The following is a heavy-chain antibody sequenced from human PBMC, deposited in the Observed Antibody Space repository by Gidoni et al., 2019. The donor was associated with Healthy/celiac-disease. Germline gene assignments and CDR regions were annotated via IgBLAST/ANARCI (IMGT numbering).Heavy chain of an antibody. J-gene: IGHJ4*02. D-gene: IGHD6-19*01. CDR1: GFTFSSYG. Sequence: QVQLVESGGGVVQPGRSLRLSCAAAGFTFSSYGMHWVRQAPGKGLEGVAVVWYDGSNKSYAYSWKGRFTISRDNSKNTLYLQMNSLRAEDTAVYYCARDGVAGTGDYWGQGTLVTVSS. CDR2: VWYDGSNK. CDR3: ARDGVAGTGDY. V-gene: IGHV3-33*01.